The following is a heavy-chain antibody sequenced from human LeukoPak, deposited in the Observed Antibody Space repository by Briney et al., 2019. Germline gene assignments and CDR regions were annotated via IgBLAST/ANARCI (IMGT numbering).Heavy chain of an antibody. CDR3: XXXXAIVLVPAARSPIDY. D-gene: IGHD2-2*01. CDR2: IRYDGSNK. J-gene: IGHJ4*02. Sequence: GGSLRLSCAASGFTFSNFGMHWVRQAPGKGLEWVAFIRYDGSNKYYADSVKGRFTISRDNSKHTLYLQMNSLRAEDTAVYYXXXXXAIVLVPAARSPIDYWGQGTLVTVSS. CDR1: GFTFSNFG. V-gene: IGHV3-30*02.